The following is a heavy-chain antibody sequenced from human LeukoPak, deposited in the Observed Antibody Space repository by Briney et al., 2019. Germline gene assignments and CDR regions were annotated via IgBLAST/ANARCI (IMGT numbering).Heavy chain of an antibody. CDR1: GFTFSSYE. CDR3: ARARNSAYYYYYMDV. Sequence: PGGSLRLSCAASGFTFSSYEMNWVRQAPGKGLEWVSYISSSGSTIYYADSVKGRFTISRDNAKNSLYLQMNSLRAEDTAVYYCARARNSAYYYYYMDVWGKGTTVTVSS. CDR2: ISSSGSTI. V-gene: IGHV3-48*03. J-gene: IGHJ6*03. D-gene: IGHD4-23*01.